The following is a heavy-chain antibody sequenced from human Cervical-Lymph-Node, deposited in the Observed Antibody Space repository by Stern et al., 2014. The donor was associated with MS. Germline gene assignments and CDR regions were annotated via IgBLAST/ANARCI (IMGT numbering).Heavy chain of an antibody. CDR2: IYTGGSP. CDR1: GGSISSGSYY. D-gene: IGHD5-18*01. CDR3: ARRVGYSYGYDYYYGMDV. J-gene: IGHJ6*02. Sequence: QVQLQESGPGLVKPSQTLSLTCTVSGGSISSGSYYWSWIRQPAGKGLEWIGRIYTGGSPNNNPSLKRRVSISVKTPKNQFSLKLRSVTAADTAVYYCARRVGYSYGYDYYYGMDVWGQGTTVTVSS. V-gene: IGHV4-61*02.